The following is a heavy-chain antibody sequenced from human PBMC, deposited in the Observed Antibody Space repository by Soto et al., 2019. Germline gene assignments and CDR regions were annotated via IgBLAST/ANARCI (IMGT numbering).Heavy chain of an antibody. J-gene: IGHJ4*02. CDR1: GFTFSSYA. V-gene: IGHV3-23*01. D-gene: IGHD5-12*01. CDR3: ENDRWLGTFDY. Sequence: GGSLRLSCAASGFTFSSYAMSWVRQAPGKGLEWVSAISGSGGSTYYADSVKGRFTISRDNSKNTLYLQMNSLRAEDTAVYYCENDRWLGTFDYWGRGTLVTVSS. CDR2: ISGSGGST.